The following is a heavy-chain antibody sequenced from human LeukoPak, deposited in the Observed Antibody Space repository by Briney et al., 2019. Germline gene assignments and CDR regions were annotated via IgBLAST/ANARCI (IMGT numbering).Heavy chain of an antibody. Sequence: GRSLRLSCAASGLTFSSYGMHWVRQAPGKGLEWVAVIWYDGSNKYYADSVKGRFTISRDNSKNTLYLQMNSLRAEDTAVYYCAKEGTHYDFWSGYYTRGYYFDYWGQGTLVTVSS. J-gene: IGHJ4*02. CDR2: IWYDGSNK. V-gene: IGHV3-33*06. CDR3: AKEGTHYDFWSGYYTRGYYFDY. CDR1: GLTFSSYG. D-gene: IGHD3-3*01.